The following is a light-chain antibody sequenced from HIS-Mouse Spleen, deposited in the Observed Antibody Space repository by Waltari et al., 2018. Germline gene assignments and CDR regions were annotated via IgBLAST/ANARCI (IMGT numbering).Light chain of an antibody. CDR3: AAWDDSLNAPYV. CDR2: SNN. J-gene: IGLJ1*01. V-gene: IGLV1-44*01. CDR1: SSHIGSNT. Sequence: QSVLTQPPSASGTPGQRVTISCSGSSSHIGSNTVNWYQQLPGTAPKLLIYSNNQRPSGVPDRFSGSKSGPSASLAISGLQSEDEADYYCAAWDDSLNAPYVFGTGTKVTVL.